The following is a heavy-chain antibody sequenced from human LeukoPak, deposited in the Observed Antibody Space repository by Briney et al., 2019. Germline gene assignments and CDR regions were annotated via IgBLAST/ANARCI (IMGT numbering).Heavy chain of an antibody. CDR2: IYHSGST. CDR3: ARGLWIRRGDYYGMDV. Sequence: PSQPLSLTCTVSGGSISSGGYYWSWIRQPPGKGLEWIGYIYHSGSTYYNPSLKSRVTISVDTSKNQFSLKLSSVTAADTAVYYCARGLWIRRGDYYGMDVWGQGTTVTVSS. J-gene: IGHJ6*02. V-gene: IGHV4-30-2*01. CDR1: GGSISSGGYY. D-gene: IGHD3-10*01.